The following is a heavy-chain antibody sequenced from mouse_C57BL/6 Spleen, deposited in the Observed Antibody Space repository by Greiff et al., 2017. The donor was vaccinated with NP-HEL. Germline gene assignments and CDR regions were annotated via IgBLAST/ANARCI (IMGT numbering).Heavy chain of an antibody. CDR3: AGTAFITTDEGIDY. D-gene: IGHD1-1*01. J-gene: IGHJ3*01. Sequence: QVQLQQSGPELVKPGASVKISCKASGYAFSSSWMNWVKQRPGQGLEWIGRIYPGDGGTNYNGKFKGKATLTADKSSSTAYMQLSSLTSEDSAVYYCAGTAFITTDEGIDYWGQGTLVTVSA. V-gene: IGHV1-82*01. CDR1: GYAFSSSW. CDR2: IYPGDGGT.